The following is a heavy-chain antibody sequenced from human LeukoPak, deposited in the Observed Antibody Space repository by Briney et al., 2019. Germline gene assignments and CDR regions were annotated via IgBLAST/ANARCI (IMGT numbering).Heavy chain of an antibody. CDR3: AKGGLTAMAPKGAFDI. V-gene: IGHV3-30*02. D-gene: IGHD5-18*01. J-gene: IGHJ3*02. Sequence: GVSLRLSCAASGFTFSSYGMHWVRQDPGKGLEWVAFIRYDGSNKYYADSVKGRFTISRDNSKNTLYLQMNSLRAEDTAVYYCAKGGLTAMAPKGAFDIWGQGTMVTVSS. CDR2: IRYDGSNK. CDR1: GFTFSSYG.